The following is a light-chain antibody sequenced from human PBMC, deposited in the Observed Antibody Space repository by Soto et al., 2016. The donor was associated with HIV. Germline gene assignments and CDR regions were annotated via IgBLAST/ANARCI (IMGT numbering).Light chain of an antibody. Sequence: SYELTQPPSVSVAPGKTARITCGGDNLGSKSVHWYQQKPGQAPVLVVYDDSDRPSGIPERFSGSNSGNTATLTISRVEVGDEADYYCQVWGSTSDPWVFGGGTKLTVL. CDR3: QVWGSTSDPWV. J-gene: IGLJ3*02. V-gene: IGLV3-21*03. CDR2: DDS. CDR1: NLGSKS.